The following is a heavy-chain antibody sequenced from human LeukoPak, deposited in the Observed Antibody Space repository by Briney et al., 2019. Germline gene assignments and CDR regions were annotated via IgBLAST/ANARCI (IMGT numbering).Heavy chain of an antibody. CDR1: GFTFSSYA. D-gene: IGHD6-19*01. Sequence: PGRSLRLSCAASGFTFSSYAMSWVRQAPGKGLEWVSAISGSGGSTYYADSVKGRFTISRDNSKNTLYLQMNSLRAEDTAVYYCAKDGQQWLVREYFQHWGQGTLVTVSS. CDR2: ISGSGGST. CDR3: AKDGQQWLVREYFQH. V-gene: IGHV3-23*01. J-gene: IGHJ1*01.